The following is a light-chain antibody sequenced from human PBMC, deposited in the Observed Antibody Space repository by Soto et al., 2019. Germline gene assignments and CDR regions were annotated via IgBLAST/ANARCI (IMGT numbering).Light chain of an antibody. CDR2: GAS. Sequence: EIVLTQSPGTLSLSPGERATLSCRASQSVSSSYLAWYQQKPGQPPRLLIYGASTRATGIPARFSGSGSGTEFTVTISSLQSEDFAIYYCQQRSQWPWTFGQGTKVDIK. V-gene: IGKV3D-20*02. CDR3: QQRSQWPWT. CDR1: QSVSSSY. J-gene: IGKJ1*01.